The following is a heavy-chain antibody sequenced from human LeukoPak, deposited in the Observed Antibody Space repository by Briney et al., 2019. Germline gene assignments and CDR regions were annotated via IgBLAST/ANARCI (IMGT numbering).Heavy chain of an antibody. CDR2: IYSGXXX. V-gene: IGHV3-66*01. Sequence: PGGSLRLSCAXSGFTVSNXXXXXXRQAPGKGLEWVSVIYSGXXXXYXXXVKGRFTXXXDNSKNTLYLQMNSLRAEDTAVYYCARDLALWGQGTLVSVSS. CDR1: GFTVSNXX. J-gene: IGHJ4*02. CDR3: ARDLAL. D-gene: IGHD3-3*02.